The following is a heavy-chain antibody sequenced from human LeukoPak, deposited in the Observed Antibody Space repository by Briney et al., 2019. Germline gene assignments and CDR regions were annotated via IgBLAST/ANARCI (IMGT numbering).Heavy chain of an antibody. Sequence: SVKVSRKASGGTFSSYAISWVRQAPGQGLEWMGGIIPIFGTANYAQKFQGRVTITADKSTSTAYMELSSLRSEDTAVYYCARVAGSSHNWFDPWGQGTLVTVSS. D-gene: IGHD6-19*01. J-gene: IGHJ5*02. CDR3: ARVAGSSHNWFDP. CDR2: IIPIFGTA. CDR1: GGTFSSYA. V-gene: IGHV1-69*06.